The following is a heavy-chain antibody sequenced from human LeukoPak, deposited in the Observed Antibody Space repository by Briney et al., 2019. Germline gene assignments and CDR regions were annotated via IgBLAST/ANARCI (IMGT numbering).Heavy chain of an antibody. Sequence: SETLSLTCTVSGASISSGSYYWSWIRQPAGKGLEWIGRIYTSGSTNYNPSLKSRVTISVDTSKNQFSLKLSSVTAADTAVYYCARGRPAYGYWGQGTLVIVSS. CDR1: GASISSGSYY. CDR3: ARGRPAYGY. CDR2: IYTSGST. D-gene: IGHD3-10*01. J-gene: IGHJ4*02. V-gene: IGHV4-61*02.